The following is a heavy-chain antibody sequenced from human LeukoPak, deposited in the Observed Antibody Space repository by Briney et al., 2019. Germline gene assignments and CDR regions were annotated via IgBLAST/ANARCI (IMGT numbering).Heavy chain of an antibody. CDR3: ARGRGSMSGYSYVFDY. CDR1: GGSISSYY. V-gene: IGHV4-59*12. Sequence: PSETLSLTCTVSGGSISSYYWSWIRQPPGKGLEWIGYIYYSGSTNYNPSLKSRVTISVDTSKNQFSLKLSSVTAADTAVYYCARGRGSMSGYSYVFDYWGQGTLVTVSS. J-gene: IGHJ4*02. CDR2: IYYSGST. D-gene: IGHD5-18*01.